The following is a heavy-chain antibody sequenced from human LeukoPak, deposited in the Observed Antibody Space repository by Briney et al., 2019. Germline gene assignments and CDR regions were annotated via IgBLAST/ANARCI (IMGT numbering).Heavy chain of an antibody. J-gene: IGHJ4*02. D-gene: IGHD1-26*01. CDR1: GYTFTSYA. CDR2: INTNTGNP. CDR3: AREWELLNSYYFDY. Sequence: ASVKVSCKASGYTFTSYAMNWVRQAPGQGLEWMGWINTNTGNPTYAQGFTGRFVFSLDTSVSTAYLQISSLKAEDTAMYYCAREWELLNSYYFDYWGQGTLVTVSS. V-gene: IGHV7-4-1*02.